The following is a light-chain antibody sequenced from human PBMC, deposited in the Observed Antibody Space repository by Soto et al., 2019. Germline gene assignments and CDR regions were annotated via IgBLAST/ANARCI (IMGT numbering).Light chain of an antibody. Sequence: QSVLTQPASVSGSPGQSITISCTGSSSDIGAYDYVSWHQQRPVKAPKLMIFDVTNRPSGVSDRFSGSKSGNTASLTISGLQTEDEADYYCSSYTSSSTPYVFGTGTKVTVL. CDR3: SSYTSSSTPYV. CDR1: SSDIGAYDY. V-gene: IGLV2-14*01. CDR2: DVT. J-gene: IGLJ1*01.